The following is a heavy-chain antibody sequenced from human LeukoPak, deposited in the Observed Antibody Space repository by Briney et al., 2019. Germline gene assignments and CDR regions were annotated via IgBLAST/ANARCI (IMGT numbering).Heavy chain of an antibody. CDR1: GGSISSYY. J-gene: IGHJ6*02. CDR2: IYYSGST. Sequence: PSETLSLTCTVSGGSISSYYWSWIRQPPGKGLEWIGYIYYSGSTNYNPSLKRRVTISVDTSKNQFSLKLSSVTAADTAVYYCARDRGSRGYYYYGMDVWGQGTTVTVSS. V-gene: IGHV4-59*01. D-gene: IGHD2-15*01. CDR3: ARDRGSRGYYYYGMDV.